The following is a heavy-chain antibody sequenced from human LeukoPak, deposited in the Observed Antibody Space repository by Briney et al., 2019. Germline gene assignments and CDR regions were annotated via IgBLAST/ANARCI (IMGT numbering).Heavy chain of an antibody. J-gene: IGHJ5*02. CDR1: GFTFSLYW. CDR3: VRQMIRFWFDP. CDR2: INPDGSQK. V-gene: IGHV3-7*01. Sequence: GGSLRLSCAASGFTFSLYWMTWVRQSPGKGLEWVADINPDGSQKYSVDSVKGRFTISRDNAKNSLFLQMNSLRAEDTAVYYCVRQMIRFWFDPWGQGTQVTVSS. D-gene: IGHD3-16*01.